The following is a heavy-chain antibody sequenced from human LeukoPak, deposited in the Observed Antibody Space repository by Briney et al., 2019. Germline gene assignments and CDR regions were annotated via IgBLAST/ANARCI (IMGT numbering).Heavy chain of an antibody. V-gene: IGHV5-51*01. J-gene: IGHJ5*02. CDR1: GYSFTSSW. D-gene: IGHD5-12*01. Sequence: GESLKISCEGSGYSFTSSWIGWVRQMPGKGLEWMGIIYPGDSDIRYSPSFQGQVTISADKSISTAYLQWSSLKASDTAMYYCARESVATIAGNWFDPWGQGTLVTVSS. CDR3: ARESVATIAGNWFDP. CDR2: IYPGDSDI.